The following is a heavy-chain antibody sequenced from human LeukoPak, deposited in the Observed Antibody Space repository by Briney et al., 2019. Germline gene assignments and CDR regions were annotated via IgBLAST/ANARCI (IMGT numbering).Heavy chain of an antibody. CDR2: ISSSSSYV. Sequence: GGSLRLSCAASGFTFSSYSMNWVRQAPGKGLEWVSSISSSSSYVYYADSVKGRFTISRDNAKNSLYLQMNSLRAEDTAIYYCARDRGSYWFDPWGQGTLVTVSS. CDR1: GFTFSSYS. CDR3: ARDRGSYWFDP. J-gene: IGHJ5*02. D-gene: IGHD1-26*01. V-gene: IGHV3-21*01.